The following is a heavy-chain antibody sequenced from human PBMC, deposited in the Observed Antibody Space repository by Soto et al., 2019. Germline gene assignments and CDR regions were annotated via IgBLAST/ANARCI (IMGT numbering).Heavy chain of an antibody. Sequence: GASLKISCKGSGYSFTSYWIGWVRQMPGKGLEWMGIIYPGDSDTRYSPSFQGQVTTSADKSISTAYLQWSSLKASDTAMYYCARPQVVSHDRAFDIWGQWTMVTVSS. CDR1: GYSFTSYW. V-gene: IGHV5-51*01. J-gene: IGHJ3*02. CDR3: ARPQVVSHDRAFDI. D-gene: IGHD3-22*01. CDR2: IYPGDSDT.